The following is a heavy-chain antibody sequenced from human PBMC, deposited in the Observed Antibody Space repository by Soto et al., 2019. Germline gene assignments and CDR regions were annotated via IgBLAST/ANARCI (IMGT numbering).Heavy chain of an antibody. CDR1: GLSFGTSGVG. CDR2: IYLNDDK. D-gene: IGHD4-17*01. CDR3: ASMTTVATAAFDI. V-gene: IGHV2-5*01. Sequence: QITLKESGPTQVKPTQTLTLTCTASGLSFGTSGVGVGWIRQPPGEALEWLALIYLNDDKRYSPCLKSSLTIAKDTSKNQVVLTMTNVDPVDTATYYCASMTTVATAAFDIWGQGTMVTVSS. J-gene: IGHJ3*02.